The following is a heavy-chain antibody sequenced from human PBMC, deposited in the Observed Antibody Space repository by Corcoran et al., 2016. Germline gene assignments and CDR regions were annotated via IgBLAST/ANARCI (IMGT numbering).Heavy chain of an antibody. Sequence: EVQLVQSGAEVKKPGESLKISCKGSGYSFTSYWIGWVRQMPGKGLEWMGIIYPGDSDTRYSPSFQGQVTISADKSISTAYLQWSSLKAAATAMYYCARLCRDSVSYRGACGIWGQGTMVTVSS. CDR1: GYSFTSYW. V-gene: IGHV5-51*01. D-gene: IGHD1-26*01. CDR3: ARLCRDSVSYRGACGI. CDR2: IYPGDSDT. J-gene: IGHJ3*02.